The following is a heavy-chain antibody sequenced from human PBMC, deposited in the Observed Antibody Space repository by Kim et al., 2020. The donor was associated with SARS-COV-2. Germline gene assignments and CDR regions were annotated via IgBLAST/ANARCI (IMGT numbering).Heavy chain of an antibody. D-gene: IGHD1-26*01. CDR3: ARDGIVGATGIDY. CDR1: GFTFSSYG. V-gene: IGHV3-33*01. J-gene: IGHJ4*02. Sequence: GGSLRLSCAASGFTFSSYGMHWVRQAPGKGLEWVAVIWYDGSNKYYADSVKGRFTISRDNSKNMLYLQMNSLRAEDTAVYYCARDGIVGATGIDYWGQGTLVTVSS. CDR2: IWYDGSNK.